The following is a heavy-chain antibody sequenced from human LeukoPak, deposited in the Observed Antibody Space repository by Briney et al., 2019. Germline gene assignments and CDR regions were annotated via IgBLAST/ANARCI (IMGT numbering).Heavy chain of an antibody. CDR2: IKQDGSEK. CDR1: GFTFSSYW. D-gene: IGHD3-3*01. V-gene: IGHV3-7*01. Sequence: GGSLRLSCAASGFTFSSYWMSWVRQAPGKGLEWVANIKQDGSEKYYVDSVKGRFTIPRDNAKNSLYLQMNSLRAEDTAVYYCARENDFWSGFPVYFDYWGQGTLVTVSS. J-gene: IGHJ4*02. CDR3: ARENDFWSGFPVYFDY.